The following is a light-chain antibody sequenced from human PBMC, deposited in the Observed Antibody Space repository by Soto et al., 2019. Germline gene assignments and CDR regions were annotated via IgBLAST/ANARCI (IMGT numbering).Light chain of an antibody. CDR3: SSYAGRDNVI. V-gene: IGLV2-8*01. CDR2: AVD. J-gene: IGLJ2*01. CDR1: SSDVGYYNS. Sequence: QSALTQPPSASGSPGQSVTISCTGTSSDVGYYNSVSWYQQHPGKAPKLMISAVDRRPSGVPARFSGSKSGNTASLTVSGLQAEDEADYYCSSYAGRDNVIFGGGTKLPVL.